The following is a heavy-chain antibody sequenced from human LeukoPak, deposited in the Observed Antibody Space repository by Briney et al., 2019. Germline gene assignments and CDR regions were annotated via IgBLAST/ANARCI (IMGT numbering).Heavy chain of an antibody. D-gene: IGHD3/OR15-3a*01. J-gene: IGHJ4*02. V-gene: IGHV3-7*04. CDR1: GFTFSSYS. CDR3: ARGDDFSGDY. Sequence: GSLRLSCAVSGFTFSSYSMNWVRQAPGKGLEWVAIIHPDGAEKYHVDFVGGRFTIFRDNAKNLLYLQIDSLRVEDTAVYYCARGDDFSGDYWGQGTLVTVSS. CDR2: IHPDGAEK.